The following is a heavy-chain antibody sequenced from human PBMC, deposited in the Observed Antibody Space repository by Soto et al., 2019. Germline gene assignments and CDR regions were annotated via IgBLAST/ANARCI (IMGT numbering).Heavy chain of an antibody. D-gene: IGHD3-16*01. V-gene: IGHV5-51*01. Sequence: GESLKISCKGSGYSFTSYWIGWVRQMPGKGLEWMGIIYPADSDTRYSPSFQGHVTISADKSISTAYLQWSSLKASDTAMYYCARHRYDNIWGSWYHFDYWGQGTLVTVSS. CDR2: IYPADSDT. CDR3: ARHRYDNIWGSWYHFDY. J-gene: IGHJ4*02. CDR1: GYSFTSYW.